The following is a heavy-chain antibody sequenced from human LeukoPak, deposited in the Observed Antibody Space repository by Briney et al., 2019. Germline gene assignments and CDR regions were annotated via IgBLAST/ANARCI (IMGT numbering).Heavy chain of an antibody. Sequence: SETLSLTCAVSGGSFSGHYWNWIRQPPGKGLEWIGEINHGGSTNYNPSLKSRVTISVDTSQNQFSLRLSSVTAADTAVYFCARGPYSYDSSGAFDIWGQGTMVTVSS. J-gene: IGHJ3*02. V-gene: IGHV4-34*01. CDR2: INHGGST. CDR1: GGSFSGHY. D-gene: IGHD3-22*01. CDR3: ARGPYSYDSSGAFDI.